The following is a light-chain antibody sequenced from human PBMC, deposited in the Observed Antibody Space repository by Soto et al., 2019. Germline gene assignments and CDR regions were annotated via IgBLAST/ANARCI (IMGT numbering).Light chain of an antibody. CDR3: QKYNSAPYT. CDR1: QGISNY. J-gene: IGKJ2*01. Sequence: DIQMTQSPSSLSASVGDRVTITCRASQGISNYLAWYQKKPGKVPKLLIYAASTLQSGVTSRFSGSGSGTDFTISISSLQPEDVATYYCQKYNSAPYTFGQRTKLEIK. V-gene: IGKV1-27*01. CDR2: AAS.